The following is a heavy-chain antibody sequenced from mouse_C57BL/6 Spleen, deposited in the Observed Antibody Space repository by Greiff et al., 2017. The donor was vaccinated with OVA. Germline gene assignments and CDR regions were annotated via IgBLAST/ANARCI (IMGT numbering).Heavy chain of an antibody. CDR2: IWSGGST. CDR1: GFSLTSYG. Sequence: QVHVKQSGPGLVQPSQSLSITCTASGFSLTSYGVHWVRQSPGKGLEWLGVIWSGGSTDYNAAFISRLSISKDNSKSQVFFKMNSLQADDTAIYYCARYYYGSSYGYFDVWGTGTTVTVSS. J-gene: IGHJ1*03. D-gene: IGHD1-1*01. CDR3: ARYYYGSSYGYFDV. V-gene: IGHV2-2*01.